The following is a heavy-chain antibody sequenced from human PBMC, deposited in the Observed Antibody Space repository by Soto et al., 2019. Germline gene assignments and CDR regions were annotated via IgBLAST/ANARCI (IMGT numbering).Heavy chain of an antibody. V-gene: IGHV4-39*01. CDR3: ARAQGNYYYYGMNV. J-gene: IGHJ6*02. CDR2: IYYSGRT. Sequence: PSETLSLTCTVSGGSISSSSYYWGWIRQPPGKGLEWIGSIYYSGRTYYNPSLKSRITISVDTSKNQFPLKLSSVTAADTAVYYCARAQGNYYYYGMNVWGQGTTVTVSS. CDR1: GGSISSSSYY.